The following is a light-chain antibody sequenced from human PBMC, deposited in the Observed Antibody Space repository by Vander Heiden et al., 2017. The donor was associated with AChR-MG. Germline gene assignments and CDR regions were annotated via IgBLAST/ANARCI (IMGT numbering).Light chain of an antibody. CDR3: SSFRSTTAGGV. Sequence: QSALTQPASVSGSPGRSVTISCTGTSSDVGDYNYVSWYQQHPGKAPKLIMYDVSSRPSGVSDRFSGSKSGTTASLTISGLQAEDEADYYCSSFRSTTAGGVFGGGTKLTVL. J-gene: IGLJ3*02. CDR2: DVS. CDR1: SSDVGDYNY. V-gene: IGLV2-14*03.